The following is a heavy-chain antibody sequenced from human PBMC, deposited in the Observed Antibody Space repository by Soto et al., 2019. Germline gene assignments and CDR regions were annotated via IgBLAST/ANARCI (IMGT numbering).Heavy chain of an antibody. CDR2: ISYDGSNK. CDR1: GFTFSSYA. Sequence: PGGSLRLSCAASGFTFSSYAMHWVRQAPGKGLEWVAVISYDGSNKYYADSVKGRFTISRDNSKNTLYLQMNSLRAEDTAVYYCAREPTDSGYPPYGDTGGYFDYWGQGTLVTVSS. J-gene: IGHJ4*02. D-gene: IGHD5-12*01. V-gene: IGHV3-30-3*01. CDR3: AREPTDSGYPPYGDTGGYFDY.